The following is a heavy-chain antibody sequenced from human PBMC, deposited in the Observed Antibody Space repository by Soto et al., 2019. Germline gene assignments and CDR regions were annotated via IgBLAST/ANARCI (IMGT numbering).Heavy chain of an antibody. CDR1: GGTFSSYA. Sequence: ASVKVSCKASGGTFSSYAISWVRQAPGQGLEWMGGIIPIFGTANYAQKLQGRVTITADESTSTAYMELSSLRSEDTAVYYCARGLVPAATFDYWGQGTLVTVSS. CDR3: ARGLVPAATFDY. J-gene: IGHJ4*02. V-gene: IGHV1-69*13. CDR2: IIPIFGTA. D-gene: IGHD2-2*01.